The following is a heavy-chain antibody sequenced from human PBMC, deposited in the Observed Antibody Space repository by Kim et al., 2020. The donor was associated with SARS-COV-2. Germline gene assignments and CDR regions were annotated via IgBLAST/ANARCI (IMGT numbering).Heavy chain of an antibody. V-gene: IGHV3-30-3*01. Sequence: GGSLRLSCAASGFTFSSYAMHWVRQAPGKGLEWVAVISYDGSNKYYADSVKGRFTISRDNSKNTLYLQMNSLRAEDTAVYYCARDGPRAFWSGYDYYYYG. CDR3: ARDGPRAFWSGYDYYYYG. CDR2: ISYDGSNK. CDR1: GFTFSSYA. J-gene: IGHJ6*01. D-gene: IGHD3-3*01.